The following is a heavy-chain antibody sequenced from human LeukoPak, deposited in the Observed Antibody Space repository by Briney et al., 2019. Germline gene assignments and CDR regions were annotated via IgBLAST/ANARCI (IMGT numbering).Heavy chain of an antibody. CDR1: GFTFSSYG. Sequence: GGSLRLSCAASGFTFSSYGMHWVRQAPGKGLEWVAVISYDGSNKYYADSVKGRFIISRDNSKNTLYLQMNSLRAEDTAVYYCAKVGDCSGGSCYSFDYWGQGTLVTVSS. J-gene: IGHJ4*02. D-gene: IGHD2-15*01. CDR3: AKVGDCSGGSCYSFDY. V-gene: IGHV3-30*18. CDR2: ISYDGSNK.